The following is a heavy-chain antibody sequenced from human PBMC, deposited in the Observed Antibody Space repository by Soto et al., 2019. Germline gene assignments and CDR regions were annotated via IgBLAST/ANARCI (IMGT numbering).Heavy chain of an antibody. CDR1: GYTLTELS. CDR3: ATDLGDSNGKRDY. CDR2: FDPEDGET. D-gene: IGHD4-17*01. Sequence: GAAVKVSCKVSGYTLTELSMHWVRQAPGKGLEWMGGFDPEDGETIYAQKFQGRVTMTEDTSTDTAYMELSSLRSEDTAVYYCATDLGDSNGKRDYWGQGTLVTVSS. J-gene: IGHJ4*02. V-gene: IGHV1-24*01.